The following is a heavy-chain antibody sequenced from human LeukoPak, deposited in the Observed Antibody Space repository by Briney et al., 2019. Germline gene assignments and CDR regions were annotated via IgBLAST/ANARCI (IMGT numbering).Heavy chain of an antibody. J-gene: IGHJ6*03. D-gene: IGHD6-6*01. CDR1: GFTFSNAW. Sequence: PGGSLRLSCGGSGFTFSNAWVSWVRQAPGKGLEWVGRIKSKTDGGTTDYAAPVKGRFTVSRDDSRNTLYLQMNSLKTEDTAVYYCARCIAARFGGRDYYYYYMDVWGKGTTVTVSS. V-gene: IGHV3-15*01. CDR3: ARCIAARFGGRDYYYYYMDV. CDR2: IKSKTDGGTT.